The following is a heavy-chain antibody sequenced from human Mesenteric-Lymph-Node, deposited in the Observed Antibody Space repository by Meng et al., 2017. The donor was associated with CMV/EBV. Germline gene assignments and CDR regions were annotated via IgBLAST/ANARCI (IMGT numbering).Heavy chain of an antibody. CDR1: GGSFSSYY. D-gene: IGHD7-27*01. Sequence: SQTLSLTCAVYGGSFSSYYWSWIRQPPGKGLEWIGEINHSGSSNYNPSLKSRVTISVDTSKNQFSLKLSSVTAADTAIYYCARERGLGRGYGLDVWGQGTTVTVSS. CDR3: ARERGLGRGYGLDV. J-gene: IGHJ6*02. V-gene: IGHV4-34*01. CDR2: INHSGSS.